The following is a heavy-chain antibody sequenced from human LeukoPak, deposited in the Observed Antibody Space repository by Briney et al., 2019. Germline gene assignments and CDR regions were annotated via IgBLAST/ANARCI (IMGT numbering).Heavy chain of an antibody. J-gene: IGHJ4*02. CDR1: GFTFSSYS. D-gene: IGHD6-13*01. V-gene: IGHV3-21*01. CDR3: ARGGIAAAGTQADY. CDR2: ISSSSSYI. Sequence: PGGSLRLSCAASGFTFSSYSMNWVRQAPGKGLEWVSSISSSSSYIYYADSVKGRFTISRDNAKNSLYLQMNSLRAEDTAVYYCARGGIAAAGTQADYWGQGTLVTVSS.